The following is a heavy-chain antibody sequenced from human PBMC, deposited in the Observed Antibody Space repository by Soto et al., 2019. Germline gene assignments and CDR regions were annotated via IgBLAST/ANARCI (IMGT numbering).Heavy chain of an antibody. CDR3: ARVPSDGSGRWFDP. Sequence: QVQLVQSGAEVLNPGASVKVSCKAFGYSFSSLTIGCVRQAPGQGPEWMGWISTYNGNTNYAQKVQGRVTMTTDTSTTTVYMELRSLTSDDTAVYYCARVPSDGSGRWFDPWGQGTLVIVSS. V-gene: IGHV1-18*01. D-gene: IGHD3-10*01. CDR2: ISTYNGNT. J-gene: IGHJ5*02. CDR1: GYSFSSLT.